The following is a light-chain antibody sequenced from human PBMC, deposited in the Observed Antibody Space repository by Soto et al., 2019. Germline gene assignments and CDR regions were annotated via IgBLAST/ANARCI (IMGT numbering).Light chain of an antibody. V-gene: IGKV1-5*01. J-gene: IGKJ4*01. CDR2: DDS. CDR3: QQYKTYSFVT. CDR1: QSISRW. Sequence: DIQLTQSPSTVSASVGDRVTITCRASQSISRWLAWYQQKPGKAPKLLIFDDSDLDTGVPSRFSGTGSGTEFTLTISSLQPDDFATYYCQQYKTYSFVTFDGGTKVEI.